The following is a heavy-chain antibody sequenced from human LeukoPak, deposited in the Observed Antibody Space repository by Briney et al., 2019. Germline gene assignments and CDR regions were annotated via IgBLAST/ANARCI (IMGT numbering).Heavy chain of an antibody. CDR2: IYYSGST. CDR3: AAAGQGTYNWFDP. Sequence: PSETLSLTCTVSGGSVSSAGYYWHWIRQPPGRGLECIGYIYYSGSTNYNPSLKSRVTISVDTSKNQFSLKLSSVTAADTAVYYCAAAGQGTYNWFDPWGQGTLVTVSS. CDR1: GGSVSSAGYY. D-gene: IGHD6-19*01. V-gene: IGHV4-61*08. J-gene: IGHJ5*02.